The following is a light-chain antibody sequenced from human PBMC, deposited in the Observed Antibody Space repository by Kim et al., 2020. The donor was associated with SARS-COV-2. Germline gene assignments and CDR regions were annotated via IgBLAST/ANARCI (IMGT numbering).Light chain of an antibody. V-gene: IGLV7-46*01. CDR3: LLYYGGPRV. CDR1: TESVSSHHY. Sequence: PGGTVPLTCGPTTESVSSHHYPFWFQQKPGRAPRTLIYDTDKRQSWTTTRFSGSLRGGEAALTLSSAQPEDEADYYCLLYYGGPRVFGGGTQLTVL. J-gene: IGLJ3*02. CDR2: DTD.